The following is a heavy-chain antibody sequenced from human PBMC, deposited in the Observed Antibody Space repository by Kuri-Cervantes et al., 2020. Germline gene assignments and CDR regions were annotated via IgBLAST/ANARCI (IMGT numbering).Heavy chain of an antibody. D-gene: IGHD6-19*01. Sequence: SVKVSCKASGGTFSSYTISWVRQAPGQGLEWMGRIIPILGIANYAQKFQGRVTITADKSTSTAYMELSSLRSDDTAVYYCARGGGSSGWYPINYYYYGMDVWGQGTTVTVSS. CDR1: GGTFSSYT. J-gene: IGHJ6*02. CDR2: IIPILGIA. V-gene: IGHV1-69*02. CDR3: ARGGGSSGWYPINYYYYGMDV.